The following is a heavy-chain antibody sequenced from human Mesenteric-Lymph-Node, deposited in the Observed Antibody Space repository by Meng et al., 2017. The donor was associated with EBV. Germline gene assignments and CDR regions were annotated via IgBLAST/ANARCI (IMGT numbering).Heavy chain of an antibody. CDR1: DYTFTDSA. V-gene: IGHV7-4-1*02. Sequence: VHLVQSGADIKNPWSDWIVSCKVSDYTFTDSAMNWVRQAPGQGLECMGWSDTNTGSPTYAQGFTGRFFLSLDTSVSTAYLQISTLKAEDTAVYFCARGVGSYSDYWGQGTLVTVSS. CDR3: ARGVGSYSDY. D-gene: IGHD1-26*01. J-gene: IGHJ4*02. CDR2: SDTNTGSP.